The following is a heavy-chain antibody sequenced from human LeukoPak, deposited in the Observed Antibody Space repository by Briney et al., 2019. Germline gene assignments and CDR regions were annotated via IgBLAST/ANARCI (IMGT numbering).Heavy chain of an antibody. V-gene: IGHV4-59*01. CDR3: ARVGGDIVVVPAVLDYYFDY. CDR2: IYYSGST. Sequence: SETLSLTCTVSGGSISSYYWSWIRQPPGKGLEWIGYIYYSGSTNYNPSLKSRVTISVDTSKNQFSLKLSSVTAADTAVYYCARVGGDIVVVPAVLDYYFDYWGQGTLVTVSS. CDR1: GGSISSYY. D-gene: IGHD2-2*01. J-gene: IGHJ4*02.